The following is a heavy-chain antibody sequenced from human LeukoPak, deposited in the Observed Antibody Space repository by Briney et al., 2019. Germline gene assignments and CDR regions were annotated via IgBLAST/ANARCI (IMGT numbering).Heavy chain of an antibody. Sequence: GGSLRLSCAASGFTFSSYSMNWVRQAPGKGLEWVSSISSSSSYIYYADSVKGRFTISRDNAKNSLYLQMNSLRVEDTAVYYCASRSYDSSGYYYGEFDYWGQGTLVTVSS. CDR1: GFTFSSYS. CDR3: ASRSYDSSGYYYGEFDY. CDR2: ISSSSSYI. J-gene: IGHJ4*02. V-gene: IGHV3-21*01. D-gene: IGHD3-22*01.